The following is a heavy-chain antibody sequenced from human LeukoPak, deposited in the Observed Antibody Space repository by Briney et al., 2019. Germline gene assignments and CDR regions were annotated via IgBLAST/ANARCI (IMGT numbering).Heavy chain of an antibody. CDR2: IYYSGST. J-gene: IGHJ6*03. CDR1: GGSISGYY. V-gene: IGHV4-59*01. D-gene: IGHD3-10*01. CDR3: ARDCYYGSGPMDI. Sequence: KPSETLSLTCTVSGGSISGYYWSWIRQPPGKGLEWIGYIYYSGSTNYNPSLKSRVTISVDTSKNQFSLKLSSVTAADTAVYYCARDCYYGSGPMDIWGKGTTVTVSS.